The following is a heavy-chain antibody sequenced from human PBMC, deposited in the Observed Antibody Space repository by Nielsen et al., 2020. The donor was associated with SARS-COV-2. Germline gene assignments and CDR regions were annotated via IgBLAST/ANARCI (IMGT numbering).Heavy chain of an antibody. CDR1: GFTLSNYE. CDR2: ISSSGSTI. CDR3: ARMGYTSDY. Sequence: GGSLRLSCAASGFTLSNYEMNWVRQAPGKGLEWVSYISSSGSTIYYADSVKGRFTISRDNAKNSLYLQMNSLRAEDTAVYYCARMGYTSDYWGQGTLVTVSS. V-gene: IGHV3-48*03. D-gene: IGHD5-18*01. J-gene: IGHJ4*02.